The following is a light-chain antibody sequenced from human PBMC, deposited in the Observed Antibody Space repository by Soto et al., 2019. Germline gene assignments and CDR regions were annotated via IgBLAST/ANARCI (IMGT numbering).Light chain of an antibody. CDR2: GAS. CDR1: QSLSGDY. CDR3: QQFGRSSLYS. J-gene: IGKJ2*01. V-gene: IGKV3-20*01. Sequence: EIVLTQSPATLSLSPGERATLSCRASQSLSGDYLAWYQRKPGQPPRLLIYGASNRAAGIPDRFSGSGSGTDFTLTFSRLEPEDFAVYYCQQFGRSSLYSFGQGTKLEIK.